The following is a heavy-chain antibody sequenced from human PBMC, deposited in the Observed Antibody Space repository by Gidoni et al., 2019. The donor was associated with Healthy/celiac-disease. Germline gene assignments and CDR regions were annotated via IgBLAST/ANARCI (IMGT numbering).Heavy chain of an antibody. J-gene: IGHJ5*02. CDR3: ARASTVTPRPGWFDP. D-gene: IGHD4-17*01. V-gene: IGHV1-2*06. Sequence: QVQLVQSGAEVKKPGASVQVPCKASGYTFTGYYMHWVRQAPGQGLEWMGRINPTSGGTNYAQKFQGRVTMTRDTSISTAYMELSRLRSDDTAVYYCARASTVTPRPGWFDPWGQGTLVTVSS. CDR2: INPTSGGT. CDR1: GYTFTGYY.